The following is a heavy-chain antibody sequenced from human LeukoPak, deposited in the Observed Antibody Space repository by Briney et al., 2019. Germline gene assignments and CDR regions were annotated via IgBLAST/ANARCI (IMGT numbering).Heavy chain of an antibody. D-gene: IGHD3-10*01. CDR2: ISGSGGST. CDR1: GFTFSSYA. CDR3: AKDGYGSGSYSNWFDP. Sequence: PGGSLRLSCAASGFTFSSYAMSWVRQAPGKGLEWVSAISGSGGSTYYADSVKGRFTISRDNSKNTLYLQMNSLRAEDTAVYYCAKDGYGSGSYSNWFDPWGQGTLVTVSS. V-gene: IGHV3-23*01. J-gene: IGHJ5*02.